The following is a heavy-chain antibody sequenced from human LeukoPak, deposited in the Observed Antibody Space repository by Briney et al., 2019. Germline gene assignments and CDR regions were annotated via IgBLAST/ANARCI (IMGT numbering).Heavy chain of an antibody. D-gene: IGHD3-3*01. CDR1: GFTFSSYW. CDR3: AKDRGITIFGVAHA. Sequence: PGGSLRLSCAASGFTFSSYWMNWVRQAPGKGLVWVSRIASDGSSTTYADSVKGRFSISRDNAKNALYLQMNSLRAEDTAVYYCAKDRGITIFGVAHAWGQGTLVTVSS. J-gene: IGHJ4*02. V-gene: IGHV3-74*01. CDR2: IASDGSST.